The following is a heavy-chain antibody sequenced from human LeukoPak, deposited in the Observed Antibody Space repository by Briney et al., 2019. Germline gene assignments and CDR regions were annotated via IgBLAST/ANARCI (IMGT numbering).Heavy chain of an antibody. CDR2: IYYSGST. CDR3: ARAPLRQGAVKYFQH. J-gene: IGHJ1*01. Sequence: SETLSLTCTVSGGSISSGGYYWNWIRQHPGKGLEWIGYIYYSGSTYYNPSLKSRVTISVDTSKNQFSLKLSSVTAADTAVYFCARAPLRQGAVKYFQHWGQGTLVTASS. V-gene: IGHV4-31*03. CDR1: GGSISSGGYY.